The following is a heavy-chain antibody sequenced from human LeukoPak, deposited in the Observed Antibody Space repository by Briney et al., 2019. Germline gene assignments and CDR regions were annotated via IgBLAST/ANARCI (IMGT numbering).Heavy chain of an antibody. V-gene: IGHV3-11*01. CDR2: ISSSGSTI. CDR1: GFTFSDYY. Sequence: GSLRLSCAASGFTFSDYYISWIRQAPGKGLEWVSYISSSGSTIYYADSVKGRFTISRDNAKNSLYLQMNSLRAEDTAVYYCAREDYGGFRTEYYFDYWGQGTLVTVSS. J-gene: IGHJ4*02. D-gene: IGHD4-23*01. CDR3: AREDYGGFRTEYYFDY.